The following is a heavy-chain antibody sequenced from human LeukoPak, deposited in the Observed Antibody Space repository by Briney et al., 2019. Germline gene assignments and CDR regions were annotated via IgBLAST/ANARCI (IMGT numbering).Heavy chain of an antibody. V-gene: IGHV4-4*09. CDR2: IYTSGST. J-gene: IGHJ4*02. CDR1: GGSISSYY. Sequence: SETLSPTCTVSGGSISSYYWSWIRQPPGKGLEWIGYIYTSGSTNYNPSLKSRVTISVDTSKNQFSLKLSSVTAADTAVYYCARHNGGYDYFDYWGQGTLVTVSS. D-gene: IGHD5-12*01. CDR3: ARHNGGYDYFDY.